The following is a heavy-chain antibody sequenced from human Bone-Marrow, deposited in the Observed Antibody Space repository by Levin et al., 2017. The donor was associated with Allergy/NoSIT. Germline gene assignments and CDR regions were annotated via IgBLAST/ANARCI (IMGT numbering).Heavy chain of an antibody. CDR1: KFTFSNYG. CDR3: AKDTGNYYDTTGHIDY. Sequence: LSLTCVASKFTFSNYGMHWVRQAPGKGLEWVASISYDGSFDYYADSVKGRFTISRDNAKNTLYLQLNTVRSEDTAVFYCAKDTGNYYDTTGHIDYWGQGTPVIVSS. J-gene: IGHJ4*02. CDR2: ISYDGSFD. V-gene: IGHV3-30*18. D-gene: IGHD3-16*01.